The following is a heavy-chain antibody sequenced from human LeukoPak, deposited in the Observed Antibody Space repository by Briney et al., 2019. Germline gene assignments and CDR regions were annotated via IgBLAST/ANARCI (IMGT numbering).Heavy chain of an antibody. V-gene: IGHV4-31*03. CDR1: GGSIRSYY. J-gene: IGHJ3*02. CDR3: ARVRNVYDILTGYYHDAFDI. Sequence: SETLSLTCIVSGGSIRSYYWSWIRQHPGKGLEWIGYIYYSGSTYYNPSLKSRVTISVDTSKNQFSLKLSSVTAADTAVYYCARVRNVYDILTGYYHDAFDIWGQGTMVTVSS. D-gene: IGHD3-9*01. CDR2: IYYSGST.